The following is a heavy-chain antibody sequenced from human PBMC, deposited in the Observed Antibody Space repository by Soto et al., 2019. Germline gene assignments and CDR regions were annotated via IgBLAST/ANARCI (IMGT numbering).Heavy chain of an antibody. J-gene: IGHJ6*02. CDR1: GFTFDDYA. V-gene: IGHV3-9*01. CDR2: ITWNSVNI. Sequence: GGSLRLSCAASGFTFDDYAMHWVRQAPGKGLEWVSGITWNSVNIGYAASVKGRFTISRDNAKNSLYLQMNSLRAEDTALYYCANWPMHVWGQGTTVTVSS. CDR3: ANWPMHV.